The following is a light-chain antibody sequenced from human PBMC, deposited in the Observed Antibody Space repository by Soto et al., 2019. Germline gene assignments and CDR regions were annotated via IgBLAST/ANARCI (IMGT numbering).Light chain of an antibody. CDR2: DAS. J-gene: IGKJ1*01. CDR1: QGIRND. Sequence: DIQMTQSPSSLSASVGDRVTITCRASQGIRNDLGWYQQKPGKAPKLLIYDASSLESGVPSRFSGSGSGTEFTLTISRLEPEDFAVYYCQQCGSSPWTFGQGTKVDIK. V-gene: IGKV1-17*01. CDR3: QQCGSSPWT.